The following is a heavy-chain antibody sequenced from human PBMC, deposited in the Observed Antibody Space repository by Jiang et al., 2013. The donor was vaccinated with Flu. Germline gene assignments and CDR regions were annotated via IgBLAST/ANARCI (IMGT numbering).Heavy chain of an antibody. D-gene: IGHD1/OR15-1a*01. CDR2: IYYSGST. J-gene: IGHJ3*02. CDR3: ASSGNNDAFDI. Sequence: GSGLVKPSETLSLTCTVSGGSISSSSYYWGWIRQPPGKGLEWIGSIYYSGSTYYNPSLKSRVTISVDTSKEPSSTLKLGSVTAADTAVYYCASSGNNDAFDIWGQGT. V-gene: IGHV4-39*01. CDR1: GGSISSSSYY.